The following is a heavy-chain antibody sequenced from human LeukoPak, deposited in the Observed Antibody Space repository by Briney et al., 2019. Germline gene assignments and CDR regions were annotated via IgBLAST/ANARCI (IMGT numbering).Heavy chain of an antibody. V-gene: IGHV1-8*01. CDR1: GYTFTSYD. CDR2: MNPNSGNT. Sequence: ASVKVSCKASGYTFTSYDINWVRQATGQGLEWMGWMNPNSGNTGYAQKFQGRVTMTRNTSISTAYMELSSLRSEDTAVYYCARETRMVVTMRVGYYYYYGMDVWGQGTTVTVSS. CDR3: ARETRMVVTMRVGYYYYYGMDV. D-gene: IGHD5-12*01. J-gene: IGHJ6*02.